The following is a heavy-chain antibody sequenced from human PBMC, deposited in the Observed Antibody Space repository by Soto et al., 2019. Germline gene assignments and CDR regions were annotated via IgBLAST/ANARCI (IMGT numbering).Heavy chain of an antibody. Sequence: EVQLVESGGGLVQPGGSLRLSCAASGFTFSSYSMNWVRQAPGKGLEWVSYISSSSSTIYYADSVKGRFTISRDNAKNALYLQMNSLRAEDTAVYYCARERGDYYYGMDVWGQGTTVTVSS. D-gene: IGHD3-10*01. J-gene: IGHJ6*02. V-gene: IGHV3-48*01. CDR3: ARERGDYYYGMDV. CDR2: ISSSSSTI. CDR1: GFTFSSYS.